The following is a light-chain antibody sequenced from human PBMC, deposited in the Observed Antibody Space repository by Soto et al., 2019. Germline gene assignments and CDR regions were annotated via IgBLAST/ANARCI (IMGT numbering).Light chain of an antibody. CDR2: GAS. CDR1: QSVSSN. Sequence: EIVMTQSPATLSVSPGESATLSCRASQSVSSNLAWYQQKLGQAPRLLIYGASVRATGIPARFSGSGSGTEFTLTISSLQSEDFAVYYCQQYNDWPRTFGPGTKVDIK. CDR3: QQYNDWPRT. J-gene: IGKJ3*01. V-gene: IGKV3-15*01.